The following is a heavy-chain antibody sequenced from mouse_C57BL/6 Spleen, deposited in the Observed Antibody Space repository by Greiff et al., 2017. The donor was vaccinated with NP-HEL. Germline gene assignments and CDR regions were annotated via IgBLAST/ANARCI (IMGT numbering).Heavy chain of an antibody. V-gene: IGHV14-4*01. D-gene: IGHD2-3*01. CDR2: IDPENGDT. J-gene: IGHJ4*01. CDR3: TKDDGYFGAMDY. CDR1: GFNIKDDY. Sequence: EVQLQQSGAELVRPGASVKLSCTASGFNIKDDYMHWVKQRPEQGLEWIGWIDPENGDTEYASKFQGKATITADTSSNTAYLQLSSLTSEDTAVYYCTKDDGYFGAMDYWGQGTSVTVSS.